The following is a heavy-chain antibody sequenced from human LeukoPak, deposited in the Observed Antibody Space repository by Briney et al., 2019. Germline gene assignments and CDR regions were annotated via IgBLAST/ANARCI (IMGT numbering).Heavy chain of an antibody. D-gene: IGHD3-3*01. Sequence: SQTLALICTVSGGSISSGSYYWGWVRQPAGKGLEWIGRIYSSGSTNYNPSLKSRVTISVDTSKNQYSLKLSAVTAADTAVYYCARDLYDFGSGDYLAYWGQGTLVTVSS. CDR3: ARDLYDFGSGDYLAY. CDR2: IYSSGST. CDR1: GGSISSGSYY. V-gene: IGHV4-61*02. J-gene: IGHJ4*02.